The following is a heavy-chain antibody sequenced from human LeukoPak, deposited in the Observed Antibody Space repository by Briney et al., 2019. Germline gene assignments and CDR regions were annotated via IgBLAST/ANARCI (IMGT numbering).Heavy chain of an antibody. CDR3: ARLIIIVVVAAPEYYFDY. J-gene: IGHJ4*02. CDR2: IYYSGST. D-gene: IGHD2-15*01. Sequence: SETLSLTCTVSGGSISSYYWGWIRQPPGKGLEWIGSIYYSGSTYYNPSLKSRVTISVDTSKNQFSLKLSSVTAADTAVYYCARLIIIVVVAAPEYYFDYWGQGTLVTVSS. CDR1: GGSISSYY. V-gene: IGHV4-39*07.